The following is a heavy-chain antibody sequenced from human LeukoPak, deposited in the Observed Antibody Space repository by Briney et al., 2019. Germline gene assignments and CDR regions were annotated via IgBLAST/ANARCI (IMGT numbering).Heavy chain of an antibody. J-gene: IGHJ4*02. CDR2: ISSNSAYI. V-gene: IGHV3-21*01. Sequence: WGSLKLSCAASGFTFSSYTMNWVRQAPGKGLEWVSSISSNSAYIYYADSLKGRFTISRDNAKNSVYLQMNSLRVEDTAVYYCARGSWGIWGQGTLVTVSS. CDR3: ARGSWGI. CDR1: GFTFSSYT. D-gene: IGHD1-26*01.